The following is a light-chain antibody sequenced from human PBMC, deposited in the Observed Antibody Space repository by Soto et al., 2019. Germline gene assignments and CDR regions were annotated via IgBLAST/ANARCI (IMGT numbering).Light chain of an antibody. CDR2: KVS. CDR3: MQATHWPRT. J-gene: IGKJ1*01. V-gene: IGKV2-30*01. CDR1: QSLEYSDGNTY. Sequence: DVVMTQSPLSLPVTLGQPASISCRSSQSLEYSDGNTYLNWFQQRPGQSPRRLIYKVSTRDSGVPDRFSGSGSGTDFTLKISRVEADDVGLYYCMQATHWPRTFGQGTKVEIK.